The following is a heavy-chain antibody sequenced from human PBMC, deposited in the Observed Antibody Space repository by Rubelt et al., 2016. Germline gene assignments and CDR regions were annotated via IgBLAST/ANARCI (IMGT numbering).Heavy chain of an antibody. CDR1: GGSISTSFYY. D-gene: IGHD4-17*01. V-gene: IGHV4-39*01. CDR2: MYHSGST. CDR3: ARGYGDSDGGDWFDP. Sequence: QLQLQESGPGLVKPSETLSLTCTVSGGSISTSFYYWGWIRQPPAKGLEWIGIMYHSGSTYYNPSLKSRVTISVDTSKNQLSLQLISVTAADTAVYYCARGYGDSDGGDWFDPWGHGTLVTVSA. J-gene: IGHJ5*02.